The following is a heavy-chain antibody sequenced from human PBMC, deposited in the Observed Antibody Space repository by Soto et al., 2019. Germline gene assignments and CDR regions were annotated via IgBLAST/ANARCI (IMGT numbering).Heavy chain of an antibody. V-gene: IGHV3-73*01. CDR3: TRWELGATYAFDI. CDR2: IRSKPNSYAT. D-gene: IGHD1-26*01. J-gene: IGHJ3*02. CDR1: GFTFSGSA. Sequence: PGGARLSCAASGFTFSGSAMHWVRQASGKGLEWVGRIRSKPNSYATAYAASVKGRFTISRDDSKNTAYLQMNSLKIEDTAVYYCTRWELGATYAFDIWGRGTMVTVSS.